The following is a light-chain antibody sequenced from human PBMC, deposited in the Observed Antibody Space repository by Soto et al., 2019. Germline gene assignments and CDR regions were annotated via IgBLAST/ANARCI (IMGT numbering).Light chain of an antibody. CDR1: QSVSSSY. CDR3: QQYGSSGT. CDR2: GVS. J-gene: IGKJ1*01. Sequence: IVLTQSPGTLSLSPGERATLSCRASQSVSSSYLAWYQQKPGQAPRLLIYGVSSRATGIPDRFSGSGSGTDFTLTISRLEPEDFAVYYCQQYGSSGTFGQGTKVDIK. V-gene: IGKV3-20*01.